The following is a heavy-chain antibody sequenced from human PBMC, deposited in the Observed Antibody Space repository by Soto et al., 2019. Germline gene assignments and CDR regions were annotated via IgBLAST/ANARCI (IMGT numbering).Heavy chain of an antibody. J-gene: IGHJ3*02. Sequence: GSQRLSCAASGFTFSSYAMSWVRQAPGKGLEWVSAISGSGGSTYYADSVKGRSTISRDNSKNTLYLQMNSLRAEDTAVYYCAKDVASPTSGWPDDAFDIWGQGTMVTVSS. D-gene: IGHD6-19*01. CDR2: ISGSGGST. CDR3: AKDVASPTSGWPDDAFDI. CDR1: GFTFSSYA. V-gene: IGHV3-23*01.